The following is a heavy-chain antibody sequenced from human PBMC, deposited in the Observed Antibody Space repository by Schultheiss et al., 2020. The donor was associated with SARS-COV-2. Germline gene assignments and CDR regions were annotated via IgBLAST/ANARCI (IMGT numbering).Heavy chain of an antibody. V-gene: IGHV2-26*01. Sequence: SGPTLVKPTQTLTLTCTFSGFSLSTSGVGVGWIRQPPGKALEWLAHIFSNDEKSYSTSLRSRLTISKDTSKSQVVLIMTNMDPVDTATYYCARNLEPPYYYYGMDVWGQGTTVTVSS. D-gene: IGHD5-24*01. CDR1: GFSLSTSGVG. CDR3: ARNLEPPYYYYGMDV. J-gene: IGHJ6*02. CDR2: IFSNDEK.